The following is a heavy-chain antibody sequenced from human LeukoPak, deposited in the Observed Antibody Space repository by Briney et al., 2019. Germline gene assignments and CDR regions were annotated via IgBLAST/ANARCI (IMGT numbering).Heavy chain of an antibody. CDR2: INHSGST. V-gene: IGHV4-34*01. J-gene: IGHJ4*02. D-gene: IGHD6-19*01. CDR3: ARALMVAGTPFDY. CDR1: GGSFSGYY. Sequence: SETLSLTCAVYGGSFSGYYWSWIRRPPGKGLEWIGEINHSGSTNYNPSLKSRVTISVDTSKNQFSLKLSSVTAADTAVYYCARALMVAGTPFDYWGQGTLVTVSS.